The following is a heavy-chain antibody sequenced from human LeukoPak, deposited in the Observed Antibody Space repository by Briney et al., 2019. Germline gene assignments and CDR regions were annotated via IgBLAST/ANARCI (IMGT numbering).Heavy chain of an antibody. V-gene: IGHV4-4*07. CDR3: ARSARLWSFDY. CDR1: GGSISSYY. J-gene: IGHJ4*02. D-gene: IGHD3-3*01. CDR2: LYPGGSP. Sequence: PSETLSLTCTVSGGSISSYYWSWIRQPAGKGLEWIGRLYPGGSPNYNPSLKSRVTMSVDTSKNQFSLKLTSVTAADTAVYFCARSARLWSFDYWGQGTLVTVSS.